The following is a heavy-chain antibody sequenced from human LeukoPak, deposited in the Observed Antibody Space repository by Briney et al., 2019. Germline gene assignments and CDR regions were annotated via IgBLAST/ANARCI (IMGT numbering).Heavy chain of an antibody. CDR2: ISWNSGSI. Sequence: GGSLRLSCAASGFTFDDYAMHWVRQAPGKGLEWVSGISWNSGSIGYADSVKGRFTISRDNAKNSLYLQMNSLRAEDMALYYCAKGGHYYDSSGYSPGAFDIWGQGTMVTVSS. J-gene: IGHJ3*02. V-gene: IGHV3-9*03. CDR1: GFTFDDYA. D-gene: IGHD3-22*01. CDR3: AKGGHYYDSSGYSPGAFDI.